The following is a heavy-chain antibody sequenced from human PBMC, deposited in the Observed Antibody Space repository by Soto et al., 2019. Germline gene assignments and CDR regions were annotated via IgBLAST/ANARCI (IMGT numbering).Heavy chain of an antibody. D-gene: IGHD3-10*01. Sequence: PSETLSLTCAVYGGSFSGYYWSWIRQPPGKGLEWIGEINHSGNTNYNPSLKSRVTISVDTSKNQFSLKLSSVTAADTAVYYCARTYYYGSGSDYWGQGTLVTVSS. CDR2: INHSGNT. V-gene: IGHV4-34*01. CDR3: ARTYYYGSGSDY. CDR1: GGSFSGYY. J-gene: IGHJ4*02.